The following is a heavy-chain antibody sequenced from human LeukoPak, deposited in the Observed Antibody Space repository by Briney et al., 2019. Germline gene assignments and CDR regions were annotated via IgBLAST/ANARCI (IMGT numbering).Heavy chain of an antibody. CDR2: ISAYNGNT. J-gene: IGHJ4*02. CDR3: AGQGDNWNSGPLDY. D-gene: IGHD1-7*01. V-gene: IGHV1-18*01. CDR1: GYTFTSYG. Sequence: ASVKVSCKASGYTFTSYGISWVRQAPGQGLEWMGWISAYNGNTSYAQKFQGRVTITADKSTSTAYMELSSLRSEDTAVYYCAGQGDNWNSGPLDYWGQGTLVTVSS.